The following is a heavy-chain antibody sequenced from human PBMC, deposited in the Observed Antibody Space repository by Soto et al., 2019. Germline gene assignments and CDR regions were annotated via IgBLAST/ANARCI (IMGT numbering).Heavy chain of an antibody. D-gene: IGHD3-16*02. J-gene: IGHJ5*02. CDR2: ISSSSSTI. CDR3: ARDSGRSHTFGGVIVNEPSWFDH. Sequence: GGSLRLSCAASGFTFSSYSMNWVRQAPGKGLEWVSYISSSSSTIYYADSVKGRFTISRDNAKNSLYLQMNSLRAEDTAVYYCARDSGRSHTFGGVIVNEPSWFDHGGQGTLVTVSS. V-gene: IGHV3-48*01. CDR1: GFTFSSYS.